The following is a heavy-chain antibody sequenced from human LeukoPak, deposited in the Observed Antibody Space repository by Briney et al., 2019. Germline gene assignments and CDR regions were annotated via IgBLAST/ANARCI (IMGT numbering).Heavy chain of an antibody. D-gene: IGHD2-15*01. V-gene: IGHV3-30*02. J-gene: IGHJ4*02. CDR1: GFTFSSYG. Sequence: GGSLRLSCVASGFTFSSYGMHWVRQAPGKGLEWVSFIRYDESNKYYADSVRGRFTISRDNSRNTLYLQMNSLRAEDTALYYCARDQAIASDYWGQGTLVTVSS. CDR3: ARDQAIASDY. CDR2: IRYDESNK.